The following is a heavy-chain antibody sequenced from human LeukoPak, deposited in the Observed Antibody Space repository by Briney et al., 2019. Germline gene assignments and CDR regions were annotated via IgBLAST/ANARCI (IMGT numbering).Heavy chain of an antibody. CDR2: IYYSGST. Sequence: SETLSLTCTVSGGSISSFYWGWIRQPPGKGLEWIGSIYYSGSTYYNPSLKSRVTISVDTSKNQFSLKLSSVTAADTAVYYCARTVRSSSPKSYFDYWGQGTLVTVSS. V-gene: IGHV4-39*01. CDR1: GGSISSFY. CDR3: ARTVRSSSPKSYFDY. D-gene: IGHD6-6*01. J-gene: IGHJ4*02.